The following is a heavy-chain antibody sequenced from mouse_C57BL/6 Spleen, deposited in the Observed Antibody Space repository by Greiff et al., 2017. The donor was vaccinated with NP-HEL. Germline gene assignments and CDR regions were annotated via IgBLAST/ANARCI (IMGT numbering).Heavy chain of an antibody. Sequence: EVQLQQSGPVLVKPGASVKMSCKASGYTFTDYYMNWVKQSHGKSLEWIGVINPYNGGTSYNQKFKGKATLTVDKSSSTAYMELNSLTSEDSAVYYCARAMVYGNYGYYFDYWGQGTTLTVSS. D-gene: IGHD2-1*01. V-gene: IGHV1-19*01. CDR2: INPYNGGT. J-gene: IGHJ2*01. CDR1: GYTFTDYY. CDR3: ARAMVYGNYGYYFDY.